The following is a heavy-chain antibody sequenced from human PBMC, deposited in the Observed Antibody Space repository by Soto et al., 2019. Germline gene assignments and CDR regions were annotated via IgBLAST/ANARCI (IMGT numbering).Heavy chain of an antibody. CDR2: IRSKANSYAT. CDR3: TRPRYNWNWFINSTKDYYYGMDV. D-gene: IGHD1-7*01. Sequence: LRLSCAASGFTFSGSAMHWVRQASGKGLEWVGRIRSKANSYATAYAASVKGRFTISRDDSKNTAYLQMNSLKTEDTAVYYCTRPRYNWNWFINSTKDYYYGMDVWGQGTTVTVSS. CDR1: GFTFSGSA. J-gene: IGHJ6*02. V-gene: IGHV3-73*01.